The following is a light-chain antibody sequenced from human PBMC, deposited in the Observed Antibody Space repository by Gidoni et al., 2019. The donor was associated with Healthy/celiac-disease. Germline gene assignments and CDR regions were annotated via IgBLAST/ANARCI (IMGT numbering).Light chain of an antibody. Sequence: SYELTHPPSLSFSQGQKATITCSGVKLGDKYACWYQQKPGQSPVLVIYQDSKRPSGIPERFSGSNSGNTATLTISGTQAMDEADYYCQAWDSSTVVFGGGTKLTVL. V-gene: IGLV3-1*01. CDR3: QAWDSSTVV. CDR2: QDS. CDR1: KLGDKY. J-gene: IGLJ2*01.